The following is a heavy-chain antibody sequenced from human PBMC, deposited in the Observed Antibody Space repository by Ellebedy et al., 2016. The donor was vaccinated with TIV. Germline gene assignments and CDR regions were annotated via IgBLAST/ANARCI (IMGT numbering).Heavy chain of an antibody. J-gene: IGHJ4*02. Sequence: GESLKISXAASGFTFSSYAMSWVRQAPGKGLEWVSAISGSGGSTYYADSVKGRFTISRDNSKNTLYLQMNSLRAEDTAVYYCAKGIGGADYWGQGTLVTVSS. CDR3: AKGIGGADY. CDR1: GFTFSSYA. V-gene: IGHV3-23*01. D-gene: IGHD1-26*01. CDR2: ISGSGGST.